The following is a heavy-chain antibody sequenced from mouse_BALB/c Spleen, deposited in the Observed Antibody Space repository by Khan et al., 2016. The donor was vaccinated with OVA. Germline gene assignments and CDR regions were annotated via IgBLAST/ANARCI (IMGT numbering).Heavy chain of an antibody. Sequence: EVQLQESGGGLVQPGGSRKLSCAASGFIFSDYGMAWVRQAPGKGPEWVAFISNLAYSIYYADTVTGRFTISREIAKNTLYLEMSSLRSEDTAMYYCARSWAMDDWGQGTSVTVSS. J-gene: IGHJ4*01. CDR1: GFIFSDYG. V-gene: IGHV5-15*02. CDR2: ISNLAYSI. CDR3: ARSWAMDD.